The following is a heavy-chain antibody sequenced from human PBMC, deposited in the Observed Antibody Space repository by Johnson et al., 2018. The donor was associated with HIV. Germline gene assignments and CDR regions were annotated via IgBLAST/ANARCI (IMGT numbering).Heavy chain of an antibody. CDR2: ISGSGGST. Sequence: QEKLVESGGGLVKPGGSLRLSCAASGFTFSDYYMSWIRQAPGKGLEWVSYISGSGGSTYYADSVKGRFTISRDNSKNTRYLQMNSLRAEYTAVYYSARQQLWPRNDAFDIWGQGTMVTVSS. CDR1: GFTFSDYY. D-gene: IGHD5-18*01. V-gene: IGHV3-11*01. J-gene: IGHJ3*02. CDR3: ARQQLWPRNDAFDI.